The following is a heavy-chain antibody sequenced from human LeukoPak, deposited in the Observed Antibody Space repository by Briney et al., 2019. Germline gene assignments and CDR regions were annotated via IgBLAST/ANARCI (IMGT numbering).Heavy chain of an antibody. J-gene: IGHJ4*02. D-gene: IGHD4-17*01. CDR3: ARVPLGENGGYGDYYFDY. CDR1: GFTFSSYA. Sequence: PGGSLRLSCAASGFTFSSYAMSWVRQAPGKGLEWVSAISGSGGSTYYADSVKDRFTISRDNSKNTLYLQMNSLRAEDTAVYYCARVPLGENGGYGDYYFDYWGQGTLVTVSS. V-gene: IGHV3-23*01. CDR2: ISGSGGST.